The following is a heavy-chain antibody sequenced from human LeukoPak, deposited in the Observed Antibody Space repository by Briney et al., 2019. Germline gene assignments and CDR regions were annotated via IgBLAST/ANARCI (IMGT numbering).Heavy chain of an antibody. Sequence: SQTLSLTCAISGDSVSSNIAAWTWIRQPPSRGLEWLGRTYYRSKWYNDYAVSVKSRLTINPDTSKNQFSLQLNSMTPEDTAVYYCTRDQDGMDVWGQGTTVTVSS. CDR3: TRDQDGMDV. CDR1: GDSVSSNIAA. J-gene: IGHJ6*02. V-gene: IGHV6-1*01. CDR2: TYYRSKWYN.